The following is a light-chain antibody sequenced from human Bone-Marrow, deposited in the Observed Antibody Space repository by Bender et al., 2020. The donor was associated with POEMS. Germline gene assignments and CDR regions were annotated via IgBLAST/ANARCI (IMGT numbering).Light chain of an antibody. Sequence: QSALTQPASVSGSPGQSITISCTGTSSDVGGYNYVSWYQQPPGMAPKLMIYEVSNRPSGVPERFSGSNSGNTATLTISRVEAGDEADYYCQVWDTSSDHQVFGTGTKVAVL. CDR1: SSDVGGYNY. CDR3: QVWDTSSDHQV. J-gene: IGLJ1*01. V-gene: IGLV2-14*01. CDR2: EVS.